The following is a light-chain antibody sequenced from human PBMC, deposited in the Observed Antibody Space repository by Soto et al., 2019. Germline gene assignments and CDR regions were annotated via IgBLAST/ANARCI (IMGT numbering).Light chain of an antibody. CDR1: SSNIGAGYD. Sequence: QSVLTQPPSVSGAPGQRVTISCTGSSSNIGAGYDVHWYQQVPGTAPKLLIYGNSNRPSGVPDRFSGSKSGTSASLAITGLQAEDEADYYCQSFDSSLNDYVFGTGTKLTVL. V-gene: IGLV1-40*01. CDR3: QSFDSSLNDYV. CDR2: GNS. J-gene: IGLJ1*01.